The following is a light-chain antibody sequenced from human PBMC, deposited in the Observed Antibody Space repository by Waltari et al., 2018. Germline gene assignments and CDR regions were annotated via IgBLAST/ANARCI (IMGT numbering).Light chain of an antibody. CDR2: QAS. J-gene: IGLJ1*01. Sequence: SYELTQPPSVSVSPGQTASITCSGDTLGDKYACWYQQKPGQSPVLVIYQASKRPSGIPERFSGSNAGNTATLTIGGTQAMDEADYSCQAWDSSTGVFGTGTKVNVL. CDR3: QAWDSSTGV. CDR1: TLGDKY. V-gene: IGLV3-1*01.